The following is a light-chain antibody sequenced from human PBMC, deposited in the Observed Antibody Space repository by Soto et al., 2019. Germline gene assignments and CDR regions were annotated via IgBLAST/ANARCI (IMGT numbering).Light chain of an antibody. CDR3: TSYTSSSTLDV. V-gene: IGLV2-14*01. CDR1: SSDVGGYNY. Sequence: QSALTQPASVSGSPGQSITISCTGTSSDVGGYNYVSWYQQHPGKAPKLIIYEVNDRPSGVSNRFSGSKSGHTASLTISGLQSEDEADYFCTSYTSSSTLDVFGTGTKLTVL. CDR2: EVN. J-gene: IGLJ1*01.